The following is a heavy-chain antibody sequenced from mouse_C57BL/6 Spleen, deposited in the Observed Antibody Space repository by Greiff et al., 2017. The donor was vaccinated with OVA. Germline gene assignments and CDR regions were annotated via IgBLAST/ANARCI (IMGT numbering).Heavy chain of an antibody. CDR1: GYTFTSYW. V-gene: IGHV1-52*01. J-gene: IGHJ1*03. CDR3: ARNEGSSYWYFDV. Sequence: QVQLKQPGAELVRPGSSVKLSCKASGYTFTSYWMHWVKQRPIQGLEWIGNIDPSDSETHYNQKFKDKATLTVDKSSSTAYMQLSSLTSEDSAVYYCARNEGSSYWYFDVWGTGTTVTVSS. D-gene: IGHD1-1*01. CDR2: IDPSDSET.